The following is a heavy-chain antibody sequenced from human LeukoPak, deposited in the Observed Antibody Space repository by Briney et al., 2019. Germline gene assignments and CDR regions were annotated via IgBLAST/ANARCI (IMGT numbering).Heavy chain of an antibody. CDR3: ANGDYYGAGRAHY. J-gene: IGHJ4*02. D-gene: IGHD3-10*01. CDR1: GGSIRSHY. Sequence: SETLSFTCTVSGGSIRSHYWTWIRQPPGKGLEWIGYMFHSGSPNYNPSLKSRLTISIDTSKNQFSLRLSSVAAADTAVYYCANGDYYGAGRAHYWGQGILVTVSS. CDR2: MFHSGSP. V-gene: IGHV4-59*11.